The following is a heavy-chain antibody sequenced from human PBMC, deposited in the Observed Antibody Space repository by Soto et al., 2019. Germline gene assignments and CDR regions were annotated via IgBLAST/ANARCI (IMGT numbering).Heavy chain of an antibody. D-gene: IGHD3-10*01. CDR1: GFTFGSHG. Sequence: QVQLVESGGGLVQPGGSLRLTCVASGFTFGSHGMHWVRQAPGKGLEWVAVISYDETNEHYVDSVKGRFTISRDNSKSILYLHMTRLRPEDTAVYKCAKDLRTTITDYGMDVWGHGTTVTVSS. J-gene: IGHJ6*02. CDR2: ISYDETNE. V-gene: IGHV3-30*18. CDR3: AKDLRTTITDYGMDV.